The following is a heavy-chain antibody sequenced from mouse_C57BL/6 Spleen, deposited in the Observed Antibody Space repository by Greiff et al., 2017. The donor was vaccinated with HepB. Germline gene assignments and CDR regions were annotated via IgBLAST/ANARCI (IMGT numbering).Heavy chain of an antibody. J-gene: IGHJ2*01. Sequence: QVQLKQSGAELVRPGASVTLSCKASGYTFTDYEMHWVKQTPVHGLEWIGAIDPETGGTAYNQKFKGKAILTADKSSSTAYMELRSLTSEDSAVYYCTREGPKTSTVVATGFDYWGQGTTLTVSS. D-gene: IGHD1-1*01. CDR1: GYTFTDYE. V-gene: IGHV1-15*01. CDR2: IDPETGGT. CDR3: TREGPKTSTVVATGFDY.